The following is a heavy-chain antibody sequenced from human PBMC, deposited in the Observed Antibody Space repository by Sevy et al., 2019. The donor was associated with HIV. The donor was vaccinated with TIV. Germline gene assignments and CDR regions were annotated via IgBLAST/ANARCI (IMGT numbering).Heavy chain of an antibody. D-gene: IGHD3-22*01. Sequence: ASVKVSCKISGYTLTEFSMHWVRQVPGKGLEWMGSFDPEDAKTIYAQKFQGRVTMTEDTSTDTAYMELRSLRSEDTAMYYCAINLEYYSDSSGYFDYWGQGTLVTVSS. CDR2: FDPEDAKT. CDR3: AINLEYYSDSSGYFDY. CDR1: GYTLTEFS. V-gene: IGHV1-24*01. J-gene: IGHJ4*02.